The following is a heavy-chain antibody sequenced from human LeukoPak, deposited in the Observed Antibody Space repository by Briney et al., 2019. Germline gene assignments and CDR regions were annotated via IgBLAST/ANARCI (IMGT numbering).Heavy chain of an antibody. CDR2: IYPGDSDP. CDR1: GYRFNTYW. J-gene: IGHJ2*01. V-gene: IGHV5-51*01. D-gene: IGHD3-22*01. CDR3: ARVHDSSGYYWYFDL. Sequence: GESLHISSKGSGYRFNTYWIAWVRQMPGKGLEWMGIIYPGDSDPRYRPSFQGQVTMSADKSISTAYLQWNSLKASDTAMYYCARVHDSSGYYWYFDLWGRGNLVTVSS.